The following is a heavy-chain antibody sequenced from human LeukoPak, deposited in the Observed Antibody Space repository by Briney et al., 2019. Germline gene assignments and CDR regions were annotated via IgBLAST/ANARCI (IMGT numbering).Heavy chain of an antibody. Sequence: SVKVSCKASGGTFSSYAISWVRQAPGQGLEWMGGIIPIFGTANYAQKFQGRVTITTDESTSTAYMELSSLRSEDTAVYCCARDGPVPSTYSSSFYYFDYWGQGTLVTVSS. V-gene: IGHV1-69*05. CDR1: GGTFSSYA. J-gene: IGHJ4*02. CDR3: ARDGPVPSTYSSSFYYFDY. CDR2: IIPIFGTA. D-gene: IGHD6-13*01.